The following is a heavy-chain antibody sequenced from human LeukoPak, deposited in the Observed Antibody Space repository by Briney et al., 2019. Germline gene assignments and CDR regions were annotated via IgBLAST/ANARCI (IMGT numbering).Heavy chain of an antibody. D-gene: IGHD4-17*01. V-gene: IGHV3-7*01. Sequence: GGSLRLSCAASGFTFSNYWMSWVRQAPGKGLEWVANIKQDGREKYYADSVKGRFTISRDNSKNTLYLQMNSLRAEDTAVYYCARGDDYGDSYWYFDLWGRGTLVTVSS. CDR1: GFTFSNYW. CDR3: ARGDDYGDSYWYFDL. CDR2: IKQDGREK. J-gene: IGHJ2*01.